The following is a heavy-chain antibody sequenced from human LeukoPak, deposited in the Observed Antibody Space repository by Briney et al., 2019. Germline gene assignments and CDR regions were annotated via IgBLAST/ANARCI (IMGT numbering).Heavy chain of an antibody. CDR2: IMPLFNTA. J-gene: IGHJ6*03. Sequence: SVEVSCKASGGTFCRYSITWVRQAAGQRLEWMRGIMPLFNTANYAQQFQGRVTITTDESTSTAYMELSSLRFEDTAMYYCARVDRFLYFLDVWGKGTTVTVSS. CDR3: ARVDRFLYFLDV. V-gene: IGHV1-69*05. CDR1: GGTFCRYS. D-gene: IGHD2-21*01.